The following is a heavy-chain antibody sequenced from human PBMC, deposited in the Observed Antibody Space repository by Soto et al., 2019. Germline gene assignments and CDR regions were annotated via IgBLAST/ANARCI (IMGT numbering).Heavy chain of an antibody. V-gene: IGHV4-31*03. J-gene: IGHJ6*02. CDR2: IYYSGST. D-gene: IGHD5-12*01. Sequence: QVQLQESGPGLVKPSQTLSLTCTVSGGSISSGGYYWSWIRQHPGKGLEWIGYIYYSGSTYYNPSLKSRVTISVDTSKSQFSLKLSSVTAADTAVYYCAASCVACGGFNYYGMDVWGQWTTVTVSS. CDR1: GGSISSGGYY. CDR3: AASCVACGGFNYYGMDV.